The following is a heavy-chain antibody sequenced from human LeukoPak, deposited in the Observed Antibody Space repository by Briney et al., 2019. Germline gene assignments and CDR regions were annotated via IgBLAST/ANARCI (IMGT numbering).Heavy chain of an antibody. CDR2: ISISGSYI. V-gene: IGHV3-11*03. CDR3: ARCGTPNNYHYYGLDV. D-gene: IGHD1-7*01. CDR1: GFTFNDYH. Sequence: GGSLRLSCAASGFTFNDYHMSWLRHAQGKGLEWISYISISGSYINHTDSVKSRCTISRDNAKNSLYLQMTSLRAEDTAVYYCARCGTPNNYHYYGLDVWGQGTTVTVSS. J-gene: IGHJ6*02.